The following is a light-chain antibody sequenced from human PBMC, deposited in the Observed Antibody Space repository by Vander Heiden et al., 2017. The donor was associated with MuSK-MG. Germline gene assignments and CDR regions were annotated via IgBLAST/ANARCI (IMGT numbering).Light chain of an antibody. CDR3: AAWDASRNGWV. CDR1: SSNIGSNY. CDR2: SNN. Sequence: QSVLPQPPSASGTPGQRVTITCSASSSNIGSNYVNWYQQVPGTAPKLLIYSNNQRPSGVPDRFSGSKSGTSASLAISGLQSEDEADYYCAAWDASRNGWVFGGGTKVTVL. J-gene: IGLJ3*02. V-gene: IGLV1-44*01.